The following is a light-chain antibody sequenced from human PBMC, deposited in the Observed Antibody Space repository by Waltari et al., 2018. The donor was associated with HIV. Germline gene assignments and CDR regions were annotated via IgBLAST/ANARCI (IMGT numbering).Light chain of an antibody. CDR2: EVS. J-gene: IGLJ3*02. V-gene: IGLV2-18*02. CDR1: SSDVGSYNR. CDR3: SSYTSSSIWV. Sequence: QSALTQPPSVSGSPGQSVTISCTGTSSDVGSYNRVSWYQQPPGTAPKRMIYEVSNRPSGVPDRFSGSKSGNTASLTISGLQAEDEADYYCSSYTSSSIWVFGGGTKLTVL.